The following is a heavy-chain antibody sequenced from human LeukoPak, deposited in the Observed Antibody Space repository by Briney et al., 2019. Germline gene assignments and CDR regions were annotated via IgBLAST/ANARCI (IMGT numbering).Heavy chain of an antibody. V-gene: IGHV1-18*04. D-gene: IGHD6-19*01. CDR1: GYTFTSYG. J-gene: IGHJ5*02. CDR2: ISAYNGNT. Sequence: ASVKVSCRASGYTFTSYGISWVRQAPGQGLEWMGWISAYNGNTNYAQKLQGRVTMTTDTSTSTAYMELRSLRSDDTAVYYCARDQSIAVAGLGWFDPWGQGTLVTVSS. CDR3: ARDQSIAVAGLGWFDP.